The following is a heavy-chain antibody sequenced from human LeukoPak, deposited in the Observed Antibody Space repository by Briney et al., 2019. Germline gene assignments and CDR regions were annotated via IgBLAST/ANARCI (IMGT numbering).Heavy chain of an antibody. J-gene: IGHJ4*02. Sequence: PGGSLSLSCAASGFTFSSSAMSWVRHAPGKGLEWVSAISGSGGSTYYADSVKGRFTISRDNSKNTLYLQMNSLRAEDTAVYYCAKGSRGIAVAAPFDYWGQGTLVTVSS. D-gene: IGHD6-19*01. CDR1: GFTFSSSA. CDR2: ISGSGGST. V-gene: IGHV3-23*01. CDR3: AKGSRGIAVAAPFDY.